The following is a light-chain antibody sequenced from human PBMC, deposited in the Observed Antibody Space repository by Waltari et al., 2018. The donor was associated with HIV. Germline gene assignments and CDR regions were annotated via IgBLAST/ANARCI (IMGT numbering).Light chain of an antibody. J-gene: IGLJ3*02. Sequence: QSALTQPRSVSGSPGPSVTISCTGTSSDVGGYNYVSWYQQHPAKAPKLILYDVGRRPSGIPDRFSGSRSGNRASLNISGLQTDDEAHYYCCSYAGSDTWVFGGGTKVTVL. CDR2: DVG. CDR1: SSDVGGYNY. V-gene: IGLV2-11*01. CDR3: CSYAGSDTWV.